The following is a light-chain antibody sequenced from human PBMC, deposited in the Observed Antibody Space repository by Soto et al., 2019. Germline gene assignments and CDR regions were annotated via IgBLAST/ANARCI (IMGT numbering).Light chain of an antibody. Sequence: DILMTQSPSSLSASVGDRVTITCRASQSISSYLNWYQQKPGQAPKLLIYAASSLQSGVPSRFSGSGSGTDFTLTISSLQPEDFATYYCKQSYSTPQVTFGQGTKLEIK. J-gene: IGKJ2*01. CDR2: AAS. CDR1: QSISSY. V-gene: IGKV1-39*01. CDR3: KQSYSTPQVT.